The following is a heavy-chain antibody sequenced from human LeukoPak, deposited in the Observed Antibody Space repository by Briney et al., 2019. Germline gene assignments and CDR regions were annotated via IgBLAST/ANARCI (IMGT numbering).Heavy chain of an antibody. CDR2: ISGSGGST. CDR1: GFTFSSYA. D-gene: IGHD3-9*01. J-gene: IGHJ4*02. V-gene: IGHV3-23*01. Sequence: GGSLRLSCAASGFTFSSYAMSWVRQAPGKGLEWVSAISGSGGSTYYADSVKGRYTISRDTSKNTLYLQINSLRPEDTAVYYYAWAAGVLRYFVWVSDYWGKGTLVTVFS. CDR3: AWAAGVLRYFVWVSDY.